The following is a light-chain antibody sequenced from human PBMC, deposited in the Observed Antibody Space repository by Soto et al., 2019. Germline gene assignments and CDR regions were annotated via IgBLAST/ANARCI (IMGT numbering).Light chain of an antibody. J-gene: IGLJ2*01. CDR1: SSDVGSYNL. CDR2: EGS. CDR3: CSYVGSSTLV. Sequence: SALTQPASVSGSPGQSITISCTGTSSDVGSYNLVSWYQHHPGKAPKLMIYEGSKRPSGVSNRFSGSKSGNTASLTISGLQAEDEADYYCCSYVGSSTLVFGGGTKLTVL. V-gene: IGLV2-23*01.